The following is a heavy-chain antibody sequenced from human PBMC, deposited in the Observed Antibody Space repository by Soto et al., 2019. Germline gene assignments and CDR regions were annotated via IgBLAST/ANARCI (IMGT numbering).Heavy chain of an antibody. V-gene: IGHV3-72*01. CDR2: TRNKGNSYTT. J-gene: IGHJ4*02. CDR1: GFTFSDHY. Sequence: PGGSLRLSCAASGFTFSDHYMDWVRQAPGKGLEWVGRTRNKGNSYTTEYAAYVKDRFTISRDDSRNSLYLQMNSLKTEDTAVYYCTSSWGDYRYLDYWGQGTLVTVSS. CDR3: TSSWGDYRYLDY. D-gene: IGHD4-17*01.